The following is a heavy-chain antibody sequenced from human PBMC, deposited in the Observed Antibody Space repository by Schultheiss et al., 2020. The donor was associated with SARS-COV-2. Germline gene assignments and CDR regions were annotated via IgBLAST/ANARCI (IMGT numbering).Heavy chain of an antibody. Sequence: GGSLRLSCAASGFTFSSYAMSWVRQAPGKGLEWVSAISGSGGSTYYADSVKGRFTISRDNSKNTLYLQMNSLRAEDTAVYYCAKKGDVYSSSSEPWYYFDYWGQGTLVTVSS. J-gene: IGHJ4*02. CDR2: ISGSGGST. CDR3: AKKGDVYSSSSEPWYYFDY. V-gene: IGHV3-23*01. CDR1: GFTFSSYA. D-gene: IGHD6-6*01.